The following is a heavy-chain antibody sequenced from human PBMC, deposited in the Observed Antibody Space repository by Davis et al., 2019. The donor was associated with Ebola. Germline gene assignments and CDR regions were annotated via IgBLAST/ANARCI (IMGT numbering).Heavy chain of an antibody. Sequence: GESLKISCTGSGYSFTKYWIVWVRQIPGKGLEWMGIIYPGDSDTRYSPSFLGQVIISADKSISTAYLQWTSLKASDTAMYYCARAPYYYDISGFYGDYWGQGTLVTVSS. CDR1: GYSFTKYW. D-gene: IGHD3-22*01. J-gene: IGHJ4*02. CDR2: IYPGDSDT. CDR3: ARAPYYYDISGFYGDY. V-gene: IGHV5-51*01.